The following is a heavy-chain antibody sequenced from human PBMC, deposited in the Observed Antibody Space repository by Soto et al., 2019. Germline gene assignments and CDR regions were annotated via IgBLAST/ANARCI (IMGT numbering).Heavy chain of an antibody. J-gene: IGHJ4*02. CDR1: GFTFSSYA. D-gene: IGHD1-26*01. V-gene: IGHV3-23*01. CDR3: AKDPSWALPPSDY. CDR2: ISGSGGST. Sequence: AGGSLRLSCAASGFTFSSYAMSWVRQAPGKGLEWVSAISGSGGSTYYADSVKGRVTISRDNSKNTLYLQMNSLRAEDTAVYYCAKDPSWALPPSDYWGQGTLVTVSS.